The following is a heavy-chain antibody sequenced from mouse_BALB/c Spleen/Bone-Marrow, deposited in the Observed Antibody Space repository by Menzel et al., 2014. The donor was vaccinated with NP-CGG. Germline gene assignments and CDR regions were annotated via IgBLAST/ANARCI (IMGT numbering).Heavy chain of an antibody. CDR3: AREGLSRSFDY. V-gene: IGHV1S81*02. CDR1: GYTFTSYW. J-gene: IGHJ2*01. Sequence: VQGVESGAELVKPGASVKLSCKASGYTFTSYWMHWVQQRPGQGLEWIGEINPSNGRTNYNEKFKSKATLTVDKSSSTAYMQRSSLTSENSAVYYCAREGLSRSFDYWGQGTTLTVSS. D-gene: IGHD1-1*01. CDR2: INPSNGRT.